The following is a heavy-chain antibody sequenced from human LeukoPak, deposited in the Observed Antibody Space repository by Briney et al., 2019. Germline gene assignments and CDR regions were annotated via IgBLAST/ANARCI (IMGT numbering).Heavy chain of an antibody. D-gene: IGHD2-2*01. CDR1: GGSISSYY. Sequence: ETSETLSLTCTVSGGSISSYYWSWIRQPPGKGLEWIGYIYYSGSTNYNPSLKSRVTISVDTSKNQFSLKLSSVTAADTAVYYCAGLLVVPAARTMWFDPWGQGTLVTVSS. CDR3: AGLLVVPAARTMWFDP. CDR2: IYYSGST. V-gene: IGHV4-59*08. J-gene: IGHJ5*02.